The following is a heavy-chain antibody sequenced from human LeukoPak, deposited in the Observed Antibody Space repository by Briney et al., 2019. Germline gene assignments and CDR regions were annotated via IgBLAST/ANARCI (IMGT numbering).Heavy chain of an antibody. V-gene: IGHV5-51*01. J-gene: IGHJ3*02. CDR1: GYSFTSYW. CDR3: ARRGWFDYDPGDAFDI. D-gene: IGHD4-17*01. CDR2: IYPGDSDT. Sequence: GESLKISCKGSGYSFTSYWIGWVRQMPGKGLEWMGIIYPGDSDTRYSPSFQGQVTISADKSISTAYLQWSSLKASDTAMYYCARRGWFDYDPGDAFDIWGQGTMVTVSS.